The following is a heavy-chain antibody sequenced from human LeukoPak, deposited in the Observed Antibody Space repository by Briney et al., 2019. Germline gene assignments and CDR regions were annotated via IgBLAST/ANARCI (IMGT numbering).Heavy chain of an antibody. J-gene: IGHJ6*02. CDR2: IYDSGST. CDR3: ARSGAVGYIYGSPGTHYYYGMDV. V-gene: IGHV4-59*01. CDR1: GGSISGYY. Sequence: SETLSLTCTVSGGSISGYYWSWIRQPPGKGLEWIGYIYDSGSTNNNPSLKSRVTISEDTSKNQFSLKLSSVTAADTAVYYCARSGAVGYIYGSPGTHYYYGMDVWGQGTTVTVSS. D-gene: IGHD5-18*01.